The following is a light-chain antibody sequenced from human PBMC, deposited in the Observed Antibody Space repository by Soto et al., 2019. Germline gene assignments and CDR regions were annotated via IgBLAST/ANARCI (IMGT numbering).Light chain of an antibody. CDR3: QSYDDSLSVHYV. J-gene: IGLJ1*01. Sequence: QSVLTQPPSVSGAPGQGVTISCTGSSSNIGSTYDVRWYQQLPGTAPKLLIHGNTDRPSGVPDRFSGSKSGTSASLAITGLQADDEADYYCQSYDDSLSVHYVFGTGTKVTVL. CDR1: SSNIGSTYD. V-gene: IGLV1-40*01. CDR2: GNT.